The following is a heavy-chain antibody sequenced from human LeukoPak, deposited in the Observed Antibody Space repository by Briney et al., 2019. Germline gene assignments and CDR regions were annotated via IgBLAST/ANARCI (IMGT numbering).Heavy chain of an antibody. D-gene: IGHD2-15*01. V-gene: IGHV1-2*06. Sequence: ASVKVSCKASGYTFTDYYIHWVRQAPGQGPEWMGRFTPHSGGTNYAQRFQGRVTMTGDTSISSAYMELNSLGSDDTAVYYCVRGYCSGNTCYDPDFEHWGQGTLVSVSS. J-gene: IGHJ4*02. CDR2: FTPHSGGT. CDR1: GYTFTDYY. CDR3: VRGYCSGNTCYDPDFEH.